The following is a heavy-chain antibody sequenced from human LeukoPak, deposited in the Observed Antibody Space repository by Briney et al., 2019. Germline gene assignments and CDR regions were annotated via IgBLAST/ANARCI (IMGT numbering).Heavy chain of an antibody. Sequence: PSETLSLTCAVYGGSFSSYYWGWIRQPPGKGLEWIGSIYYSGSTYYNPSLKSRVTISVDTSKNQFSLKLSSVTAADTAVYYCASNSGYEVNFFDYWGQGTLVTVSS. V-gene: IGHV4-39*01. CDR1: GGSFSSYY. CDR3: ASNSGYEVNFFDY. CDR2: IYYSGST. J-gene: IGHJ4*02. D-gene: IGHD3-22*01.